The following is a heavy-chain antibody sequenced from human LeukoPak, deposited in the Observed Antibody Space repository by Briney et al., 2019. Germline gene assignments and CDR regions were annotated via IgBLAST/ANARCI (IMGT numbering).Heavy chain of an antibody. V-gene: IGHV4-38-2*02. CDR3: ARDLPTVDTAMVIRFDP. Sequence: SETLSLTCTVSGDSISSGNYYWSWIRQPPGQGLEWIGSIYHSGSTYYNPSLKSRVTISVDTSKNQFSLKLSSVTAADTAVYYCARDLPTVDTAMVIRFDPWGQGTLVTASS. CDR2: IYHSGST. D-gene: IGHD5-18*01. J-gene: IGHJ5*02. CDR1: GDSISSGNYY.